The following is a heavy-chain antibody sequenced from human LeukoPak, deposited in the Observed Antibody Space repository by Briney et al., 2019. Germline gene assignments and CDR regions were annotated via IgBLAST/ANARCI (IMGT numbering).Heavy chain of an antibody. Sequence: SETLSLTCTVSGGSISSSTYYWGWIRQPRGKGLEWIGYIYYSGSTNYNPSLKSRVTISVDTSKNQFSLKLSSVTAADTAVYYCASIAAAGTIDPWGQGTLVTVSS. CDR1: GGSISSSTYY. CDR3: ASIAAAGTIDP. V-gene: IGHV4-61*05. CDR2: IYYSGST. D-gene: IGHD6-13*01. J-gene: IGHJ5*02.